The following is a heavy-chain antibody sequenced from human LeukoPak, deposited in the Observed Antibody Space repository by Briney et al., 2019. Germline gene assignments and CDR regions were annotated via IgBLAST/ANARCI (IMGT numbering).Heavy chain of an antibody. Sequence: SVKVSCKASGGTFSSYAISWVRQAPGQGLEWIGGIIPIFGTANYAQKFQGRVTITADESTSTAYMELSSLRSEDTAVYYCARDPDGMAYCGGDCYYGYWGQGTLVTVSS. CDR1: GGTFSSYA. D-gene: IGHD2-21*02. CDR3: ARDPDGMAYCGGDCYYGY. CDR2: IIPIFGTA. V-gene: IGHV1-69*13. J-gene: IGHJ4*02.